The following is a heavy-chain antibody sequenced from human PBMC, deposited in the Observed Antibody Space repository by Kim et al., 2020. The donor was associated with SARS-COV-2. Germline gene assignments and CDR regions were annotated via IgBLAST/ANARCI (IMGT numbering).Heavy chain of an antibody. CDR3: ARDLPPSPDAFDI. CDR1: GFTVSSNY. Sequence: GGSLRLSCAASGFTVSSNYMSWVRQAPGKGLEWVSVIYSGGSTYYADSVKGRFTISRDNSKNTLYLQMNSLRAEDTAVYYCARDLPPSPDAFDIWGQGTMVTVSS. J-gene: IGHJ3*02. V-gene: IGHV3-66*01. CDR2: IYSGGST.